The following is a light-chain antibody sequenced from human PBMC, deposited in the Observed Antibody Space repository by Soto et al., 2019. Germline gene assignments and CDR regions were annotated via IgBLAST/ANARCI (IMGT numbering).Light chain of an antibody. CDR2: AAS. Sequence: DIQMTQSPSSLSASVGDRVTITCRASQSVTSYLNWYQQKPGKAPKLLIYAASSLQSGVPSRFSGSGSETDFTLTISSLQPEDFATYYCQQTYRTPHTFGQGKKLEI. V-gene: IGKV1-39*01. J-gene: IGKJ2*01. CDR3: QQTYRTPHT. CDR1: QSVTSY.